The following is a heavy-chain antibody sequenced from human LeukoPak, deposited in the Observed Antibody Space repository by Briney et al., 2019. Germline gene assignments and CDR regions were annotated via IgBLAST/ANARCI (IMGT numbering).Heavy chain of an antibody. CDR1: GYSISGGYY. CDR2: VYHSGNT. D-gene: IGHD2-15*01. J-gene: IGHJ4*02. CDR3: TRDSGILATDY. Sequence: PSETLSLTCTVTGYSISGGYYWGWIRQPPGKGLEWIASVYHSGNTYFNPSLKSRVTMSVDTSKNQFSLKLNSVTAADTAVYYCTRDSGILATDYWGQGTLVTVSS. V-gene: IGHV4-38-2*02.